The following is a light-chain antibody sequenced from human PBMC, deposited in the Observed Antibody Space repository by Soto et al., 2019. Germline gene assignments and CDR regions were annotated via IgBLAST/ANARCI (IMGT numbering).Light chain of an antibody. J-gene: IGLJ1*01. V-gene: IGLV2-8*01. Sequence: QSVLTQPPSASGSPGQSVTISCTGTSGDIGGYDYVSWYQQHPGKAPKLMIYEVTKRPLGVPDRFSGSKSGNTASLTVSGLQAEDEADYYCSSYAGSNNPYVFGTGTKLT. CDR1: SGDIGGYDY. CDR2: EVT. CDR3: SSYAGSNNPYV.